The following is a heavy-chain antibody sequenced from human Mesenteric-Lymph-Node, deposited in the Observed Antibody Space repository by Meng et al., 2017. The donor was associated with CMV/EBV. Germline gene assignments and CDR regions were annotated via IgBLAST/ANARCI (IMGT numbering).Heavy chain of an antibody. CDR1: GFTFSSYD. Sequence: LSCAASGFTFSSYDMHWVRQATGKGLEWVSAIGTAGDTYYPGSVKGRFTISRENAKNSLYLQMNSLRAGDTAVYYCARGGGSGSFDYWGQGTLVTVSS. V-gene: IGHV3-13*01. J-gene: IGHJ4*02. CDR3: ARGGGSGSFDY. CDR2: IGTAGDT. D-gene: IGHD3-10*01.